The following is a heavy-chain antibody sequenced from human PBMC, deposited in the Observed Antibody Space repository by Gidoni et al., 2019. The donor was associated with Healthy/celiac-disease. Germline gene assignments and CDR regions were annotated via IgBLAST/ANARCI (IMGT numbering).Heavy chain of an antibody. Sequence: QLQLQESGPGLVKPSETLSLTCTVSGGSISSSSYYWGWIRQPPGKGLEWIGSIYYSGSTYYNPSLKSRVTISVDTSKNQFSLKLSSVTAADTAVYYCATAPLRFLEWVPWGQGTLVTVSS. CDR3: ATAPLRFLEWVP. V-gene: IGHV4-39*01. CDR1: GGSISSSSYY. J-gene: IGHJ5*02. D-gene: IGHD3-3*01. CDR2: IYYSGST.